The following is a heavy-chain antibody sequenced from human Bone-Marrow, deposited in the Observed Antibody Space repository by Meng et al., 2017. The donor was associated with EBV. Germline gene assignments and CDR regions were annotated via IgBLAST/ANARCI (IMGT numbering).Heavy chain of an antibody. J-gene: IGHJ4*02. Sequence: QVRVVQSGAWGKNPGASVKVSCKASGGTFSSYAISWVRQAPGQGLEWMGGIIPIFGTANYAQKFQGRVTITADESTSTAYMELSSLRSEDTAVYYCARAPLHGDYLFDYWGQGTLVTVSS. D-gene: IGHD4-17*01. CDR1: GGTFSSYA. CDR3: ARAPLHGDYLFDY. CDR2: IIPIFGTA. V-gene: IGHV1-69*01.